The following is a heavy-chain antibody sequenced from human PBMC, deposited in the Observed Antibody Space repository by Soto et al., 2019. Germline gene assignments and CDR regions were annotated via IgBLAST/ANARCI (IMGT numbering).Heavy chain of an antibody. V-gene: IGHV3-30*18. J-gene: IGHJ4*02. Sequence: QVQLVESGGGVVQPGRSLRLSCAASGFTFSSYGMHWVRQAPGKGLEWVAVISYDGSNKYYADSVKGRFTISRDNSKNTLYLQMNSLRAEDTAVYYCAKEVRRYCSSTICAYFGYWGQGTLVTVSS. CDR1: GFTFSSYG. D-gene: IGHD2-2*01. CDR3: AKEVRRYCSSTICAYFGY. CDR2: ISYDGSNK.